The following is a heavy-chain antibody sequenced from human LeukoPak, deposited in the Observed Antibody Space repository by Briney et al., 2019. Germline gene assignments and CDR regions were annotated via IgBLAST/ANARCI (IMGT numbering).Heavy chain of an antibody. CDR3: ARRGGYCSGGSCYSSHDYYYYGMDV. D-gene: IGHD2-15*01. Sequence: GESLKISCKGSGYSFTSYWIGWVRQMPGKGLEWMGIIHPGDSDTRYSPSFQGQVTISADKSISTAYLQWSSLKASDTAMYYCARRGGYCSGGSCYSSHDYYYYGMDVWGQGTTVTVSS. J-gene: IGHJ6*02. CDR2: IHPGDSDT. CDR1: GYSFTSYW. V-gene: IGHV5-51*01.